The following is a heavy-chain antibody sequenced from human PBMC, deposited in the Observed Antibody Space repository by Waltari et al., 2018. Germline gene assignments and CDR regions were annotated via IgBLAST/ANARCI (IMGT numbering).Heavy chain of an antibody. CDR3: ARDEMHRTTWYHF. CDR2: IKQDGTEK. D-gene: IGHD6-13*01. V-gene: IGHV3-7*04. J-gene: IGHJ4*02. Sequence: EVQLVESGGGLVQPGGSLRLYCAVYGCTFSTYAMTWVRQAPGKGLEWVANIKQDGTEKYYVDSVKGRFSISRDNGKNLLYLHMNSLRADDTAVYYCARDEMHRTTWYHFWGQGTQVTVSS. CDR1: GCTFSTYA.